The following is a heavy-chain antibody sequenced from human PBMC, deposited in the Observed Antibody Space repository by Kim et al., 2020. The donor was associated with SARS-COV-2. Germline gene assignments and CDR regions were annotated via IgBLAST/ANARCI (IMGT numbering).Heavy chain of an antibody. CDR1: GGSISSGGYY. J-gene: IGHJ4*02. Sequence: SETLSLTCTVSGGSISSGGYYWSWIRQHPGKGLEWIGYIYYSGSTYYNPSLKSRVTISVDTSKNQFSLKLSSVTAADTAVYYCARDQGGYLYFDYWGQGTLVTVSS. V-gene: IGHV4-31*03. D-gene: IGHD5-12*01. CDR2: IYYSGST. CDR3: ARDQGGYLYFDY.